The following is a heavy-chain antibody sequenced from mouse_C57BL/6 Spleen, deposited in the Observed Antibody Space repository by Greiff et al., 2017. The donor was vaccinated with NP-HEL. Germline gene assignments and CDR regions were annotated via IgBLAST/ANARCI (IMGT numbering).Heavy chain of an antibody. Sequence: VQLQESGAELVRPGASVTLSCKASGYTFTDYEMHWVKQTPVHGLEWIGAIDPETGGTAYNQKFKGKAILTADKSSSTAYMELRSLTSEDSSVYYCTRSSNYIYAMDYWGQGTSVTVSS. CDR2: IDPETGGT. D-gene: IGHD2-5*01. J-gene: IGHJ4*01. V-gene: IGHV1-15*01. CDR1: GYTFTDYE. CDR3: TRSSNYIYAMDY.